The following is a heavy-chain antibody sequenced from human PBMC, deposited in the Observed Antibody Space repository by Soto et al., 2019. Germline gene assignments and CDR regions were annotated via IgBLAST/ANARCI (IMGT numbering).Heavy chain of an antibody. CDR3: ERETLWFGENNRNTDY. Sequence: GGSLRLSCAASGFTVSSNYMSWVRQAPGKGLEWVSVIYSGGSTYYADSVKGRFSISRDNSKNTLYLQMNSLRAEDTAVYYCERETLWFGENNRNTDYWGQGTLVTVSS. V-gene: IGHV3-53*01. CDR1: GFTVSSNY. J-gene: IGHJ4*02. CDR2: IYSGGST. D-gene: IGHD3-10*01.